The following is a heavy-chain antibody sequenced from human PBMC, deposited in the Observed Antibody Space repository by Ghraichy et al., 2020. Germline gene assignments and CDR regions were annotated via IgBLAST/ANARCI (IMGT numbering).Heavy chain of an antibody. D-gene: IGHD2-15*01. CDR1: GYTFTSYY. J-gene: IGHJ4*02. Sequence: ASVKVSCKASGYTFTSYYMHWVRQAPGQGLEWMGIINPSGGSTSYAQKFQGRVTMTRDTSTSTVYMELSSLRSEDTAVYYCARDAPPGYCSGGSCYQAMAPTDHFDYWGQGTLVTVSS. V-gene: IGHV1-46*01. CDR3: ARDAPPGYCSGGSCYQAMAPTDHFDY. CDR2: INPSGGST.